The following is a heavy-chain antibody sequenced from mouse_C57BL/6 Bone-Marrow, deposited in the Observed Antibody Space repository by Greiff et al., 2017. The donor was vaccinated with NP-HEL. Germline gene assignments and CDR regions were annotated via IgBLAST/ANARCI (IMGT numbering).Heavy chain of an antibody. V-gene: IGHV1-82*01. CDR1: GYAFISSW. J-gene: IGHJ2*01. CDR2: IYPGDGDT. Sequence: QVQLKESGPELVKPGASVKISCKASGYAFISSWMNWVKQRPGKGLEWIGRIYPGDGDTNYNGKFKGKATLTADKSSSTAYMQLSSLTSEDSAVYFCARSLPLYYFDYWGQGTTLTVSS. CDR3: ARSLPLYYFDY.